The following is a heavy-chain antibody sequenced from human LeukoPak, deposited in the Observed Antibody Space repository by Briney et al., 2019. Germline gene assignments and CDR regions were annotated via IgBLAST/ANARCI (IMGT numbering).Heavy chain of an antibody. CDR3: ARVSHYYNSSSSAPGY. Sequence: PGGSLRLSCAASGFTFRSYAMHWVRQAPGKGLEWVAVMSYDGSNKYYADSVKGRFTISRDNSKNTLYLQMNSLRAEDTAVYYCARVSHYYNSSSSAPGYWGQGTLVTVSS. CDR1: GFTFRSYA. J-gene: IGHJ4*02. V-gene: IGHV3-30*04. D-gene: IGHD3-22*01. CDR2: MSYDGSNK.